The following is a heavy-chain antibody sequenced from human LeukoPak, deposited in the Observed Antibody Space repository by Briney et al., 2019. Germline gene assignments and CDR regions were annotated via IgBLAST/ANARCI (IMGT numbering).Heavy chain of an antibody. J-gene: IGHJ4*02. CDR3: AKDLVPHSSGYLVPFDY. CDR1: GVTFSSYA. D-gene: IGHD3-22*01. Sequence: TGGSLRLSCAASGVTFSSYAMSWVRQAPGKGLEWVSTFSGSGGSTYYADSVKGRFTVSRDNSKYTLYLQMNSLRAEDAAVYYCAKDLVPHSSGYLVPFDYWGQGTLVTVSS. V-gene: IGHV3-23*01. CDR2: FSGSGGST.